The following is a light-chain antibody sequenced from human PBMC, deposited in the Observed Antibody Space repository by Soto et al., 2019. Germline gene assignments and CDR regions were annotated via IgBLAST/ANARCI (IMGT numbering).Light chain of an antibody. Sequence: EVVMTQSPAILSVSPGERVTLSCRASQSISINLAWYQQKPGQAPRLLIYGASYRATGIPARFSGSGSGTDFALTISSLQSEDFAVYYCQHYNHWPPWTFAQGTKVEIK. CDR2: GAS. J-gene: IGKJ1*01. CDR3: QHYNHWPPWT. V-gene: IGKV3-15*01. CDR1: QSISIN.